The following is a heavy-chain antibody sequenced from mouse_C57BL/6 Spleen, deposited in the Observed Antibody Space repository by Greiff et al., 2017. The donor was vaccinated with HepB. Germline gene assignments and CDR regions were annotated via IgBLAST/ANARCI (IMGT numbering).Heavy chain of an antibody. Sequence: VKLQESGAELVKPGASVKISCKASGYAFSSYWMNWVKQRPGKGLEWIGQIYPGDGDTNYNGKFKGKATLTADKSSSTAYMQLSSLTSEDSAVYFCARDYGNYEVYFDYWGQGTTLTVSS. CDR2: IYPGDGDT. D-gene: IGHD2-1*01. CDR1: GYAFSSYW. CDR3: ARDYGNYEVYFDY. V-gene: IGHV1-80*01. J-gene: IGHJ2*01.